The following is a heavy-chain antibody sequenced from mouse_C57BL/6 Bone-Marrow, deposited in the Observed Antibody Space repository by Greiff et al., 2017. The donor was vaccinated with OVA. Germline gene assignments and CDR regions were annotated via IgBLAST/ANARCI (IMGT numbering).Heavy chain of an antibody. CDR2: INPSNGGT. V-gene: IGHV1-53*01. D-gene: IGHD1-1*01. J-gene: IGHJ4*01. CDR1: GYTFTSYW. Sequence: QVQLQQPGTELVKPGASVKLSCKASGYTFTSYWMHWVKQRPGQGLEWIGNINPSNGGTNYNEKFKSTATLTVDKSSSTAYMQLSSLTSEDSAVYYCARYCDGRLYYYAMDYWGQGTSVTVSS. CDR3: ARYCDGRLYYYAMDY.